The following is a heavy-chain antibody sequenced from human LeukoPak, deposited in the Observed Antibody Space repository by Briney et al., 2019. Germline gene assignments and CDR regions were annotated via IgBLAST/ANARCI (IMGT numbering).Heavy chain of an antibody. CDR1: GYTFTSYA. J-gene: IGHJ6*02. Sequence: ASVKVSCKASGYTFTSYAMHWVRQAPGQRLEWMGWIDAGNGNTKYSQKFQGRVTITRDTSASTAYMELSSLRSEDTAVYYCARNTIFGVRRVYYYYGMDVWGQGTTVTVSS. CDR3: ARNTIFGVRRVYYYYGMDV. V-gene: IGHV1-3*01. D-gene: IGHD3-3*01. CDR2: IDAGNGNT.